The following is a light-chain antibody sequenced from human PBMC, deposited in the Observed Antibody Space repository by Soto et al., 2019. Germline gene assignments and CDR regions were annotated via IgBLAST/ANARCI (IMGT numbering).Light chain of an antibody. V-gene: IGLV1-44*01. J-gene: IGLJ1*01. CDR2: SND. Sequence: QSVLTQPPSASGTPGQRVSISCSGRASDIGTNTVNWYQQFAGTAPKLLLHSNDQRPSGVPDRFSGSKSGTSASLAISGLQSEDEADYYCVAWDGSLNGYVFGTGTKLTVL. CDR1: ASDIGTNT. CDR3: VAWDGSLNGYV.